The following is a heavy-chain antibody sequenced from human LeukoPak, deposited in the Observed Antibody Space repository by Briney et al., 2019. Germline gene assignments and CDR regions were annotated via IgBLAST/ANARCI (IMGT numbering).Heavy chain of an antibody. CDR2: ISGSNT. CDR3: ARGQPMAAAGN. CDR1: GFTFSSYA. V-gene: IGHV3-23*01. D-gene: IGHD6-13*01. Sequence: GGSLRLSCAASGFTFSSYAMCWVRQAPGKGLEWVSSISGSNTYYADSVKGRFTISRDNSKNTLYLQMNSLRAEDTAVYYCARGQPMAAAGNWGQGTLVTVSS. J-gene: IGHJ4*02.